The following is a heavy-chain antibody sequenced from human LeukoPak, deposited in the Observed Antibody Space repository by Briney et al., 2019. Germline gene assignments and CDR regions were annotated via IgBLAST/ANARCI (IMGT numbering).Heavy chain of an antibody. V-gene: IGHV1-2*02. CDR3: ARDLSAAGCY. D-gene: IGHD6-13*01. CDR1: GYTFTGYY. Sequence: GASVTVSCKASGYTFTGYYLHWVRQAPGQGLEWMGWINPNSGGTNYAQKFQGRVTMTRDTSISTAYMELNRLTSDDTALCYCARDLSAAGCYWGQGTLVTVSS. J-gene: IGHJ4*02. CDR2: INPNSGGT.